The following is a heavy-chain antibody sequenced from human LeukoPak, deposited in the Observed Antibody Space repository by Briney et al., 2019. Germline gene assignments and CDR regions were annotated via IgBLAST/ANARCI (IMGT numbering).Heavy chain of an antibody. J-gene: IGHJ4*02. D-gene: IGHD1-7*01. Sequence: GGSLRLPCAASGFSFSDYYMSWIRQAPGKGLEWVSYISSSGDTMSYAGSVKGRFTISRDNAKNSLYLQMSSLRAEDAAIYYCARVMGNYASDYWGQGALVTVSS. V-gene: IGHV3-11*04. CDR1: GFSFSDYY. CDR2: ISSSGDTM. CDR3: ARVMGNYASDY.